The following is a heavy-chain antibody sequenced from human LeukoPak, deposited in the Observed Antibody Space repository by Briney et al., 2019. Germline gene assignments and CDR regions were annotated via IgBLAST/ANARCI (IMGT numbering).Heavy chain of an antibody. V-gene: IGHV1-3*01. D-gene: IGHD7-27*01. CDR1: GYTFTSYA. J-gene: IGHJ6*02. Sequence: ASVKVSCKASGYTFTSYAMHWVRQAPGQRLEWMGWINAGNGNTKYSQKFQGRVTITRDTSASTAYMELSSLRPEDTAVYYCARDPLGGPYYYYGMDVWAKGPRSPSP. CDR2: INAGNGNT. CDR3: ARDPLGGPYYYYGMDV.